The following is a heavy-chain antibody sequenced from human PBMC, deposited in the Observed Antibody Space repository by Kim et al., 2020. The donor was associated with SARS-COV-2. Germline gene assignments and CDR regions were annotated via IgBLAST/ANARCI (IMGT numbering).Heavy chain of an antibody. CDR3: AKGVAAAGYYGMDV. V-gene: IGHV3-33*03. D-gene: IGHD6-13*01. Sequence: GGSLRLSCVASGFTFSTHGMYWVRQGPGKGLEWVAYIWYDGSNEDYGDSVKGRFTISRDNSKRTLYLEMNSLRVDDTALYYCAKGVAAAGYYGMDVWGQGTTVIVSS. CDR1: GFTFSTHG. CDR2: IWYDGSNE. J-gene: IGHJ6*02.